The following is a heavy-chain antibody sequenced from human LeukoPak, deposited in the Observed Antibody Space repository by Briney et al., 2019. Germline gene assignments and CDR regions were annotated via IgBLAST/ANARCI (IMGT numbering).Heavy chain of an antibody. CDR2: MNPNSGNT. V-gene: IGHV1-8*01. J-gene: IGHJ4*02. CDR1: GYTFTSYD. Sequence: ASVKVSCKASGYTFTSYDINWVRQATGQGLEWMGWMNPNSGNTGYAQKFQGRVTMTRNTSISTAYMELRSLRSDDTAVYYCARDYYYDSSGTSPGDYWGQGTLVTVSS. CDR3: ARDYYYDSSGTSPGDY. D-gene: IGHD3-22*01.